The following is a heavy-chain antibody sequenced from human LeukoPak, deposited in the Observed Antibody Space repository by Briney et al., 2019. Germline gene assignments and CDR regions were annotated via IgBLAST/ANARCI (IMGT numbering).Heavy chain of an antibody. CDR2: IYYSGST. D-gene: IGHD3-10*01. J-gene: IGHJ4*02. CDR3: ASEYYYGSGSSFDY. Sequence: PSETLSLTCTVSGGSISSYYWSWIRQPPGKGLEWIGYIYYSGSTNYNPSLKSRVTISVDTSKNQFSLKLSSVTAADTAVYYCASEYYYGSGSSFDYWGQGTLVTVSS. CDR1: GGSISSYY. V-gene: IGHV4-59*01.